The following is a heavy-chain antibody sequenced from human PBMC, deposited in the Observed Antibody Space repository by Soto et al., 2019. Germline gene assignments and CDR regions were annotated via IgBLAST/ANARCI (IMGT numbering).Heavy chain of an antibody. J-gene: IGHJ3*02. V-gene: IGHV1-2*02. Sequence: GASVKVSCKASGYTFTGYYIHWVRQAPGQGLEWVGWINPNTGGTNYAQKFQGRVTMTRDTSISTAYMELSTLKSDDAAVYYCARLMDPYSGPHLDIWGQGTMVTVSS. CDR3: ARLMDPYSGPHLDI. CDR2: INPNTGGT. D-gene: IGHD1-26*01. CDR1: GYTFTGYY.